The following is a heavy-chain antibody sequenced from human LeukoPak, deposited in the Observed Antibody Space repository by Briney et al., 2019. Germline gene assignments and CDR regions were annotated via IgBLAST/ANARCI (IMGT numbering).Heavy chain of an antibody. J-gene: IGHJ4*02. CDR2: ISAYNGNT. D-gene: IGHD3-22*01. CDR1: GDTFTTYG. V-gene: IGHV1-18*01. CDR3: ARGDYYDSSGYRDY. Sequence: ASAKVSSKTSGDTFTTYGISWVRHAPPQGREWMGWISAYNGNTNYAQKLQGRVTMTTDTTTSTAYMELRSLRSDDTAVYYCARGDYYDSSGYRDYWGQGTLVTVSS.